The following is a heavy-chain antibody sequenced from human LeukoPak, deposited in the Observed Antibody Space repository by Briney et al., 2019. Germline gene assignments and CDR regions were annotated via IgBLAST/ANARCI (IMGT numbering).Heavy chain of an antibody. Sequence: PGGSLRLSCAASGFIFSNYALAWVRQAPGKGLEWVSYISSDSITIYYADSLKGRFTISRDNAKNTLYLQMNSLRAEDTAVYYCAKQIQHTASDFDYWGQGTLVTVSS. CDR3: AKQIQHTASDFDY. CDR1: GFIFSNYA. CDR2: ISSDSITI. J-gene: IGHJ4*02. V-gene: IGHV3-48*01. D-gene: IGHD5-18*01.